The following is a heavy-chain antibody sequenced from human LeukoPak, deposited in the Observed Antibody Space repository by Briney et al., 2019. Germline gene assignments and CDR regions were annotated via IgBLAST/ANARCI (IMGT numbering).Heavy chain of an antibody. CDR1: GFTFNTYA. J-gene: IGHJ4*02. Sequence: GGSLRLSCAASGFTFNTYAIYWVRQAPGKGLEWVSGICGSGGCTYYADSVKGRFTISRDNSKNTVFLQMNSLRAEDTAVYYCAKARLTTGWAYNDYWGPGTLVTVSS. CDR2: ICGSGGCT. D-gene: IGHD6-19*01. CDR3: AKARLTTGWAYNDY. V-gene: IGHV3-23*01.